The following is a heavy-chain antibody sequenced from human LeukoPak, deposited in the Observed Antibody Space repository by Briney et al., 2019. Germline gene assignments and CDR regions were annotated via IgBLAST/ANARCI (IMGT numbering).Heavy chain of an antibody. CDR1: GYTFTNYA. CDR2: IIPIFGTA. J-gene: IGHJ4*02. CDR3: ARVRALELLDY. Sequence: GASVKVSCKASGYTFTNYAMNWVRQAPGQGLEWMGGIIPIFGTANYAQKFQGRVTITADKSTSTAYMELSSLRSEDTAVYYCARVRALELLDYWGQGTLVTVSS. V-gene: IGHV1-69*06. D-gene: IGHD1-7*01.